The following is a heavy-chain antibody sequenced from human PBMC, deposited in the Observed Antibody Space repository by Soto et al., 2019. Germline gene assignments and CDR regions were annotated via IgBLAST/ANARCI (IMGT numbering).Heavy chain of an antibody. D-gene: IGHD6-13*01. CDR2: IYYSGST. CDR3: ARVYSSSWYPYNWFDP. CDR1: GGSISSYY. J-gene: IGHJ5*02. Sequence: ESLSRTGPVSGGSISSYYWSWIRQPPGKGLEWIGYIYYSGSTNYNPSLKRRVTISVDTSKNQFSLKLSSVTAADTAVYYCARVYSSSWYPYNWFDPWGQGTLVTVYS. V-gene: IGHV4-59*01.